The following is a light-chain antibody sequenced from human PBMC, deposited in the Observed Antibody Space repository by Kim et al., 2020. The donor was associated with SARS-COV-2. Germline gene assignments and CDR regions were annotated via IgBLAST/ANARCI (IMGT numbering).Light chain of an antibody. Sequence: PASISCRSSQSLLYSSGYDYLDWYVQRPGQSPQLLIYLGSHRASGVPDRFSGSGSGTDFTLKISRVEADDVGIYYCMQALEIPPSFGGGTKVDIK. CDR1: QSLLYSSGYDY. V-gene: IGKV2-28*01. CDR3: MQALEIPPS. CDR2: LGS. J-gene: IGKJ4*01.